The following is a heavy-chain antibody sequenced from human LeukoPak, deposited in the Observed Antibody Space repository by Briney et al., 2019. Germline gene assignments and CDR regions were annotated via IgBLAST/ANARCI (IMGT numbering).Heavy chain of an antibody. CDR3: ARGDSSTYYYPY. V-gene: IGHV3-11*05. CDR2: ISSSSSHT. Sequence: KSGGSLRLSCAASGFTFSDYYMSWIRQAPGKGLEWVSYISSSSSHTNYADSVKGRFTISRDNAKNSLYLQMNSLRAEDTAVYHCARGDSSTYYYPYWGQGTLVTVSS. CDR1: GFTFSDYY. J-gene: IGHJ4*02. D-gene: IGHD3-22*01.